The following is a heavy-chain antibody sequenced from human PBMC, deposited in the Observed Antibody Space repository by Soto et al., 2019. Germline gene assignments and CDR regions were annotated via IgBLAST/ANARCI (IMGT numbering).Heavy chain of an antibody. V-gene: IGHV1-2*02. D-gene: IGHD1-7*01. CDR1: GYTFTGYY. CDR3: ARYNWNYGSLLY. CDR2: INPNSGGT. J-gene: IGHJ4*02. Sequence: ALVKVSCKASGYTFTGYYMHWVRQAPGQGLEWMGWINPNSGGTNYAQKFQGRVTMTRDTSISTAYMELSRLRSDDTAVYYCARYNWNYGSLLYWGQGTLVTSPQ.